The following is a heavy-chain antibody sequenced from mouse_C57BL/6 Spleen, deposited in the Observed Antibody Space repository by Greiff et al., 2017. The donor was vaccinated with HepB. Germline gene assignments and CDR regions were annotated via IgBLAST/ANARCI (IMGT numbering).Heavy chain of an antibody. CDR1: GYTFTDYY. CDR2: IYPGSGNT. J-gene: IGHJ2*01. Sequence: QVQLKESGAELVRPGASVKLSCKASGYTFTDYYINWVKQRPGQGLEWIARIYPGSGNTYYNEKFKGKATLTAEKSSSTAYMQLSSLTSEDSAVYFCARYYFDYWGQGTPLTVSS. CDR3: ARYYFDY. V-gene: IGHV1-76*01.